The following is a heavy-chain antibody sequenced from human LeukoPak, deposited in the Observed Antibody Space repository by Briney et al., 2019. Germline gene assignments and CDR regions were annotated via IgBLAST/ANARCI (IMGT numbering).Heavy chain of an antibody. CDR2: ISAYNGNT. CDR1: GYTFTSYG. D-gene: IGHD4-23*01. V-gene: IGHV1-18*01. CDR3: ARFLMTTVVTPFDY. J-gene: IGHJ4*02. Sequence: ASVKVSCKASGYTFTSYGISWVRQAPGQGLEWVGWISAYNGNTNYAQKLQGRVTMTTDTSTSTAYMELRSLRSDDTAVYYCARFLMTTVVTPFDYWGQGTLVTVSS.